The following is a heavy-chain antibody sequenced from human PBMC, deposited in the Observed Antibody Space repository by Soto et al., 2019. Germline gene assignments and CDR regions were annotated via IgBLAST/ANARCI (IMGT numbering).Heavy chain of an antibody. J-gene: IGHJ5*01. Sequence: PSETLSLTCAVYGGSFSGYYWSWIRQPPGKGLEWIGEINHSGSTNYNPSLKSRVTISVDTSKNQFSLKLSSVTAADTAVYYCARGRYSSGWYRRGDWCESWGQRNMVIVSS. CDR3: ARGRYSSGWYRRGDWCES. D-gene: IGHD6-19*01. CDR1: GGSFSGYY. CDR2: INHSGST. V-gene: IGHV4-34*01.